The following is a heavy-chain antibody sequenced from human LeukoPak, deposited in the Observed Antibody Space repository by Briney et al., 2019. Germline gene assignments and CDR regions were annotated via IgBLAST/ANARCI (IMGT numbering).Heavy chain of an antibody. J-gene: IGHJ4*02. Sequence: PGGSLRLSCAASGFTLSSHEMNWVRQAPGKGLEWVSYISSSGGTIYYADSVKGRFTISRDNAMNSLFLQMNSLRAEDTAVYYCARYSFSGSFDYWGQGTLVTVSS. CDR2: ISSSGGTI. CDR3: ARYSFSGSFDY. CDR1: GFTLSSHE. D-gene: IGHD4-11*01. V-gene: IGHV3-48*03.